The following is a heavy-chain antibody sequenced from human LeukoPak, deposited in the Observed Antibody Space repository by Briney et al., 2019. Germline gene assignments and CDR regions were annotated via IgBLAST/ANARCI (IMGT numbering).Heavy chain of an antibody. Sequence: SSETLSLTCTVSGGSISSYYWSWIRQPPGKGLEWIGYIYYSGSTNYKPSLKSRVTISVDTSKSETSLTLGSVTAADTAVYYCARHVGPGTVVNDAFDIWGQGTMVTVSS. J-gene: IGHJ3*02. CDR3: ARHVGPGTVVNDAFDI. CDR1: GGSISSYY. D-gene: IGHD4-23*01. V-gene: IGHV4-59*08. CDR2: IYYSGST.